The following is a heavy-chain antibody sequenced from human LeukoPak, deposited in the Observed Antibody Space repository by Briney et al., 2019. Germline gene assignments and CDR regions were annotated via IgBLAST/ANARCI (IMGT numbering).Heavy chain of an antibody. D-gene: IGHD3-22*01. J-gene: IGHJ3*01. CDR3: ARAVHYYDSLGAAFDL. CDR1: GFTVSSNY. V-gene: IGHV3-66*01. Sequence: PGGSLRLSCAASGFTVSSNYMSWVRQAPGKGLEWVSVIYSGGSTEYADSVKGRFTISRDNSKNTLYLQMNSLRAEDTAVYYCARAVHYYDSLGAAFDLWGQGTMVTVSS. CDR2: IYSGGST.